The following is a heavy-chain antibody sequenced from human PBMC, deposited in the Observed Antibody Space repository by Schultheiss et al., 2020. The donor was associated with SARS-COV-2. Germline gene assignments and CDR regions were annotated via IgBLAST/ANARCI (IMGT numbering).Heavy chain of an antibody. CDR2: INPNSGGT. CDR1: GYTFTGYY. J-gene: IGHJ6*02. D-gene: IGHD3/OR15-3a*01. V-gene: IGHV1-2*06. CDR3: ARPLDNSELDYYGMDV. Sequence: GGSLRLSCKASGYTFTGYYMHWVRQAPGQGLEWMGRINPNSGGTNYAQKFQGRVTMTRDTSISTAYMELSRLRSDDTAVYYCARPLDNSELDYYGMDVWGQGTTVTVSS.